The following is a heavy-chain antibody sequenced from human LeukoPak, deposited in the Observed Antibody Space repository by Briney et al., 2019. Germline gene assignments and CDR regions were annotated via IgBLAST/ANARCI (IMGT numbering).Heavy chain of an antibody. CDR1: GFTFSSYA. CDR2: ISGSGGST. J-gene: IGHJ3*02. Sequence: PGGSLRLSCAASGFTFSSYAMSWVRQAPGKGLEWVSAISGSGGSTYYADSVKGRFTISRDNSKNTLYLQMNSLRAEDTAVYYCARDGPLHYGGNSIHDAFDIWGQGTMVTVSS. D-gene: IGHD4-23*01. V-gene: IGHV3-23*01. CDR3: ARDGPLHYGGNSIHDAFDI.